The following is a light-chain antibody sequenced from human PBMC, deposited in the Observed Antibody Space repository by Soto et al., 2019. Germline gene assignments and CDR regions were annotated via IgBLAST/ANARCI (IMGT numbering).Light chain of an antibody. CDR1: SSDVGGYNH. J-gene: IGLJ2*01. V-gene: IGLV2-14*01. CDR3: CSYPRLSTVV. Sequence: QSALTQPASVSGSPGQSITISCTGTSSDVGGYNHVSWYQRPPGKAPKLILFGVSDRPSGVSHRFSGSKSGNTASLTISGLQAEVEGDYYGCSYPRLSTVVFGGGTKLTVL. CDR2: GVS.